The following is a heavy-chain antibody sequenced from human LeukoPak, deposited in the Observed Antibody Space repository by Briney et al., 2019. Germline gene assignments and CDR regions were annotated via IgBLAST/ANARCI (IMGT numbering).Heavy chain of an antibody. CDR1: GGSISSDDYA. CDR2: IYYSGST. J-gene: IGHJ4*02. D-gene: IGHD3-10*01. V-gene: IGHV4-31*03. CDR3: ARAAAESYGAHFDY. Sequence: PSQTLSLTCTVSGGSISSDDYAWSWIRQHPGQGLEWIGYIYYSGSTYYNPSLESRVIISVDTSKSQFSLKLSSVTAADTAVYYCARAAAESYGAHFDYWGQGTLVTVSS.